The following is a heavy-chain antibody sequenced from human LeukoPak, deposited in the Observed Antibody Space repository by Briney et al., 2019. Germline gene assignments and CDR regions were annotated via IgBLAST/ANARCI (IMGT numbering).Heavy chain of an antibody. Sequence: ASVKVSCKASGYTFTGYYMHWVRQAPGQGLEWMGWINPNTGGTNYAQKFQGRVTMTRDTSISTAYMELNRLRSDDTAVYYCARVGSSWFNWFDPWGQGTLVTVSS. J-gene: IGHJ5*02. V-gene: IGHV1-2*02. D-gene: IGHD6-13*01. CDR3: ARVGSSWFNWFDP. CDR1: GYTFTGYY. CDR2: INPNTGGT.